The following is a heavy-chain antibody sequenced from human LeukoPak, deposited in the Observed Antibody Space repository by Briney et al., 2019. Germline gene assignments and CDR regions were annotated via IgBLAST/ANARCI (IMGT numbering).Heavy chain of an antibody. CDR3: ASLMSSAARLTLYYYYYMDV. CDR1: GGTFSSYA. D-gene: IGHD6-6*01. CDR2: IIPIFGTA. J-gene: IGHJ6*03. V-gene: IGHV1-69*13. Sequence: ASVKVSCKASGGTFSSYAISWVRQAPGQGLEWMGGIIPIFGTANYAQKFQGRVTITADESTSTAYMELSSLRSEDTAVYYCASLMSSAARLTLYYYYYMDVWGKGTTVTVSS.